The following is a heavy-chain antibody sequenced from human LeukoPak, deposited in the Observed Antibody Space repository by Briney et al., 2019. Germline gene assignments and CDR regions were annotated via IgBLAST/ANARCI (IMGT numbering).Heavy chain of an antibody. D-gene: IGHD2-15*01. CDR3: ARWVEGMDV. V-gene: IGHV4-59*08. CDR1: GGSFSGYY. Sequence: SETLSLTCAVYGGSFSGYYWSWIRQPPGKGLEWIGYIYYSGSTNYNPSLKSRVTISVDTSKNQFSLKLSSVTAADTAVYYCARWVEGMDVWGQGTTVTVSS. CDR2: IYYSGST. J-gene: IGHJ6*02.